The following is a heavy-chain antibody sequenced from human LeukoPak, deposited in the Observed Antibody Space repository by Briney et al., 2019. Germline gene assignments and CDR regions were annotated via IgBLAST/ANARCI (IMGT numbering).Heavy chain of an antibody. Sequence: SETLSLTCAVYGGSFSGYYWSWIRQPPGKGLEWIGEINHSGSTNYNPSLKSRVTISVDTSKNQFSLKLSSVTAADTAVYYCARSRYSSGCYYFDYWGQGTLVTVSS. CDR2: INHSGST. V-gene: IGHV4-34*01. CDR1: GGSFSGYY. CDR3: ARSRYSSGCYYFDY. D-gene: IGHD6-19*01. J-gene: IGHJ4*02.